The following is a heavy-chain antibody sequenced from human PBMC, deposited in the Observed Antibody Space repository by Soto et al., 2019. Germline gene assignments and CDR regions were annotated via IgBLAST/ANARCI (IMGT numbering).Heavy chain of an antibody. CDR1: GFSLSTSGMG. J-gene: IGHJ6*02. V-gene: IGHV2-5*01. CDR3: AHRKSSYYGSENTYYYGMDV. Sequence: QITLKESGPTLVKPTQTLTLTCTFSGFSLSTSGMGVAWIRQPPEKALEWLAVIYWTDEKRYSPSLKSRLTNTKDNSKKPVVLTMTDMDPVDTATYYCAHRKSSYYGSENTYYYGMDVWGQGTTVTVSS. CDR2: IYWTDEK. D-gene: IGHD3-10*01.